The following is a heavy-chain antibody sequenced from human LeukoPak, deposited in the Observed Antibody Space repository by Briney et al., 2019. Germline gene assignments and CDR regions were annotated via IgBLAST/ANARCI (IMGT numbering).Heavy chain of an antibody. CDR1: GFTFSSYW. D-gene: IGHD3-10*01. J-gene: IGHJ4*02. CDR3: ARGPDHGGSYYPD. CDR2: INSDGSST. Sequence: PGGSLRLSCAASGFTFSSYWMHWVRQAPGKGLVWVSRINSDGSSTSYADSVKGRFTISRDNAKNTLFLQMSSLRVEDTAVYYCARGPDHGGSYYPDWGQGTRVTVSS. V-gene: IGHV3-74*01.